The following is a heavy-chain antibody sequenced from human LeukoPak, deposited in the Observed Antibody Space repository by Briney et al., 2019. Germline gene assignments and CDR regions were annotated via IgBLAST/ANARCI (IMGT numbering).Heavy chain of an antibody. V-gene: IGHV4-59*01. CDR1: GGSISSYY. CDR3: ARGYYDFWSGYYSTTGYYFDY. Sequence: PSETLSLTCTVSGGSISSYYWSWIRQPPGKGLEWIGYIYYSGSTNYKPSLKRRVTISVDTSKNQFSLKLSSVTAADTAVYYCARGYYDFWSGYYSTTGYYFDYWGQGTLVTVSS. J-gene: IGHJ4*02. CDR2: IYYSGST. D-gene: IGHD3-3*01.